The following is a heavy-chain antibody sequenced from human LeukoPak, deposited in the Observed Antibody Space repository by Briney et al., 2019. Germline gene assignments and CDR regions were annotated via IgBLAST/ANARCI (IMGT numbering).Heavy chain of an antibody. CDR3: AREPYRRDGSGWHQVGY. V-gene: IGHV1-69*05. CDR2: IIPIFGTA. D-gene: IGHD6-19*01. J-gene: IGHJ4*02. CDR1: GGTFSSYA. Sequence: SVKVSCKASGGTFSSYAISWVRQAPGQGFEWMGRIIPIFGTANYAQKFQGRVTITTDESTSTAYMELSSLRSEDTAVYYCAREPYRRDGSGWHQVGYWGQGTLVTVSS.